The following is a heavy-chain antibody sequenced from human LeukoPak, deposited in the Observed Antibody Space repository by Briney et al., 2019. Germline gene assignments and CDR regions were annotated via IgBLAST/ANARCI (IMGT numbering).Heavy chain of an antibody. J-gene: IGHJ4*02. D-gene: IGHD2-2*01. CDR1: GFTFSSYA. CDR2: VSGSGGST. Sequence: PGGSLRLSCAASGFTFSSYAMSWVRQAPGKGLEWVSAVSGSGGSTYYADSVRGRFTVSRDTSKNTLYLQMNSLRAEDMAVYYCAKDQEYCSSTSCYGGDYFDYWGQGTLVTVSS. CDR3: AKDQEYCSSTSCYGGDYFDY. V-gene: IGHV3-23*01.